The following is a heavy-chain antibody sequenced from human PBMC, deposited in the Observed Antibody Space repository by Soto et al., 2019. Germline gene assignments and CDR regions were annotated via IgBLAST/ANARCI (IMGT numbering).Heavy chain of an antibody. CDR3: ARRFNSAIKWQLVSDYGMDV. Sequence: QLQLQESGPGLVKPSETLSLTCTVSGGSISSSSYYWGWIRQPPGKGLEWIGSIYYSGSTYYNPSLKSRVTISVDTSKNQFSLKLSSVTAADTAVYYCARRFNSAIKWQLVSDYGMDVWGQGTTVTVSS. J-gene: IGHJ6*02. CDR2: IYYSGST. D-gene: IGHD6-13*01. V-gene: IGHV4-39*01. CDR1: GGSISSSSYY.